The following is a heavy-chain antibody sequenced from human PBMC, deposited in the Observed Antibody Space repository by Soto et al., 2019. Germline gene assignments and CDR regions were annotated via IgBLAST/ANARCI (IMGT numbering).Heavy chain of an antibody. CDR1: GFTFSSYS. CDR3: ARDDITIFGVVIPPMDV. CDR2: ISSSSSYI. J-gene: IGHJ6*03. Sequence: GGSLRLSCAASGFTFSSYSMNWVRQAPGKGLEWVSSISSSSSYIYYADSVKGRFTISRDNAKNSLYLQMNSLRAEDTAVYFCARDDITIFGVVIPPMDVWGKGTTVTVSS. V-gene: IGHV3-21*01. D-gene: IGHD3-3*01.